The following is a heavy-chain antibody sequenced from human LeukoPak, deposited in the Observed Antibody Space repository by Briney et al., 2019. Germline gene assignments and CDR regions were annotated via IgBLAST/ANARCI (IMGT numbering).Heavy chain of an antibody. CDR2: MNIDGSEK. CDR1: GFTFSNYW. V-gene: IGHV3-7*01. J-gene: IGHJ6*02. CDR3: ARYFGDPQGMDV. D-gene: IGHD3-10*01. Sequence: GGSLRLSCAASGFTFSNYWMGWVRQAPGKRLEWVANMNIDGSEKYYADSVKGRFSISRDNARNSVYLQMASLRVEDTAVYYCARYFGDPQGMDVWGQGTTVTVSS.